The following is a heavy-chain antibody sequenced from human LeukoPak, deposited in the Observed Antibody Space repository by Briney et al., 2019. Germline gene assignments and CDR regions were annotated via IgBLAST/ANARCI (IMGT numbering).Heavy chain of an antibody. D-gene: IGHD6-19*01. CDR2: ISYDGSNK. CDR3: AKGRRSGWYVLIFDY. J-gene: IGHJ4*02. Sequence: GGSLRLSCAASGFTFSSYGMHWVRQAPGKGLEWVAVISYDGSNKYYADSAKGRFTISRDNSKNTLYLQMNSLRAEDTAVYYCAKGRRSGWYVLIFDYWGQGTLVTVSS. V-gene: IGHV3-30*18. CDR1: GFTFSSYG.